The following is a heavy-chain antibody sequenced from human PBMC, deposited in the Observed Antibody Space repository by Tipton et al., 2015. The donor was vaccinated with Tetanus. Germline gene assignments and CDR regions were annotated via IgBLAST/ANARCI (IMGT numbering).Heavy chain of an antibody. D-gene: IGHD3-3*01. CDR3: ASFWPFADAFDV. V-gene: IGHV3-30*03. CDR2: IPFDGRNE. J-gene: IGHJ3*01. Sequence: SLRLSCAASGFRFSYSGMHWVRQAPGKGLEWVAVIPFDGRNERYADSVKGRFTISRDNAKNSLYLQMTSLRPEDTAVYYCASFWPFADAFDVWGQGTMVIVSS. CDR1: GFRFSYSG.